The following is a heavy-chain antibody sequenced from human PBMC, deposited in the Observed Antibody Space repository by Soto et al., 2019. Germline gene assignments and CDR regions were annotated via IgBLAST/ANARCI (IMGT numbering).Heavy chain of an antibody. D-gene: IGHD6-13*01. V-gene: IGHV4-31*03. CDR3: ARDPYSSSWGDAFDI. CDR1: GGSISSGGYY. J-gene: IGHJ3*02. CDR2: IYYSGST. Sequence: QVQLQESGPGLVKPSQTLSLTCTVSGGSISSGGYYWSWIRQHPGKGLEWIGYIYYSGSTYYNPSLKSRVTISVDTSKNQVSLKLSSVTAADTAVYYCARDPYSSSWGDAFDIWGQGTMVTVSS.